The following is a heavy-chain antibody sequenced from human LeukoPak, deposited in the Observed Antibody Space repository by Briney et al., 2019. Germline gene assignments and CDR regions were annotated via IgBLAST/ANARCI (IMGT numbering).Heavy chain of an antibody. CDR1: GGTYSSYS. D-gene: IGHD4-17*01. Sequence: GASVKVSCKASGGTYSSYSISWVRQAPGQGLEWMGRIIPILGIANYAQKFQGRVTMTADKSTSTAYMELSSLRPEDTAVYYCARDRTTDAMDVWGQGTTVTVSS. V-gene: IGHV1-69*04. J-gene: IGHJ6*02. CDR3: ARDRTTDAMDV. CDR2: IIPILGIA.